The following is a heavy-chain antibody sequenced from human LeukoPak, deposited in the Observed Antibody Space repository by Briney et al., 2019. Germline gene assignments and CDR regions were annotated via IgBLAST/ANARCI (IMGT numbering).Heavy chain of an antibody. D-gene: IGHD3-10*01. CDR2: IYYSGST. V-gene: IGHV4-30-4*08. J-gene: IGHJ4*02. CDR1: GGSISSGDYY. Sequence: SETLSLTCTVSGGSISSGDYYWSWIRQPPGKGLEWIGYIYYSGSTYYNPSLKSRVTISVDTSKNQFSLKLSSVTAADTAVYYCARVQRLYGSGSYAWGYWGQGTLVTVSS. CDR3: ARVQRLYGSGSYAWGY.